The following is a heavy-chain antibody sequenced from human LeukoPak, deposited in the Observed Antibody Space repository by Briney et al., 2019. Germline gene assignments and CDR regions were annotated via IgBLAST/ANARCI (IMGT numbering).Heavy chain of an antibody. CDR2: INHSGST. CDR3: ARGPNSTLYYYYYMDV. V-gene: IGHV4-34*01. CDR1: GGSFSGYY. J-gene: IGHJ6*03. Sequence: SETLSLTCAVYGGSFSGYYWSWIRQPPGKGLEWIGEINHSGSTNYNPSLKSRVTISVDRSKNQFSLKLSSVTAADTAVYYCARGPNSTLYYYYYMDVWGKGTTVTVSS. D-gene: IGHD1-1*01.